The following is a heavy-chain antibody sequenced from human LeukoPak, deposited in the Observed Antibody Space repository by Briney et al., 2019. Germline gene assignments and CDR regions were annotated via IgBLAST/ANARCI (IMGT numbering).Heavy chain of an antibody. J-gene: IGHJ4*02. V-gene: IGHV4-30-2*01. CDR2: IYHSGST. CDR1: GGSISSGGYS. Sequence: SETLSLTCAVSGGSISSGGYSWSWIRQPPGKGLEWIGYIYHSGSTYYNPSLKSRVTISVDRSKNQFSLKLSSVTAADTAVYYCARIVVAPWGYFDYWGQGTLVTVSS. D-gene: IGHD3-22*01. CDR3: ARIVVAPWGYFDY.